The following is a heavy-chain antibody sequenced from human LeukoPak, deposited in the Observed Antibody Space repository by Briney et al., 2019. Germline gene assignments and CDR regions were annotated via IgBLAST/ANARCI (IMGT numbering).Heavy chain of an antibody. Sequence: GGSLRLSCAASGFTFSSYVMSWVRQAPGKGLEWVSAISGSGGTTYYADSVKGRFTISRDNSKNTLYLQMNSLRAEDTAVYYCAREYSYGYDYFDYWGQGTLVTVSS. CDR3: AREYSYGYDYFDY. CDR2: ISGSGGTT. J-gene: IGHJ4*02. CDR1: GFTFSSYV. V-gene: IGHV3-23*01. D-gene: IGHD5-18*01.